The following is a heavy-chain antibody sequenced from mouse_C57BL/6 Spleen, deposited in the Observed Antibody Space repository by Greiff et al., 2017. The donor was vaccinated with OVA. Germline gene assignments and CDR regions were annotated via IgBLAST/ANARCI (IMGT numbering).Heavy chain of an antibody. V-gene: IGHV3-6*01. Sequence: EVKLQESGPGLVKPSQSLSLTCSVTGYSITSGYYWNWIRQFPGNKLEWMGYISYDGSNNYNPSLKNRISITRDTSKNQFFLKLNSVTTEDTATYYCASGPYDYDVFDYWGQGTTLTVSS. CDR2: ISYDGSN. J-gene: IGHJ2*01. D-gene: IGHD2-4*01. CDR1: GYSITSGYY. CDR3: ASGPYDYDVFDY.